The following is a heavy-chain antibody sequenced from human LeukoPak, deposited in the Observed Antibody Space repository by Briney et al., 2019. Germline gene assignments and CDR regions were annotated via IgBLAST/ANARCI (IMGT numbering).Heavy chain of an antibody. CDR2: IYGSGST. V-gene: IGHV4-59*08. J-gene: IGHJ2*01. CDR3: ARLRLKGSYYNWYFDL. D-gene: IGHD1-26*01. Sequence: SETLSLTCTVSGGSISSYYWSWIRQPPGKGLEWIGHIYGSGSTNYNPSLKSRVTLSVDTSKNQFSLKLSSVTAADTAVYYCARLRLKGSYYNWYFDLWGRGTLVTVSS. CDR1: GGSISSYY.